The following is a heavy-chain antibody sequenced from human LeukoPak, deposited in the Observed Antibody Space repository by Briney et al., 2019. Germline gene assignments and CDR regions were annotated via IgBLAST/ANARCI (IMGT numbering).Heavy chain of an antibody. J-gene: IGHJ3*02. Sequence: GSVKVSCKASGYTFTSFGITWVRQAPGQGLEWMGWISAYNSNTNYAQRFQGRITMTTDTSTTTAYMELRSLRSDDTAVYYCARYTRGDYDSSGYYPAHDAFDIWGQGTMVTVSS. V-gene: IGHV1-18*01. CDR2: ISAYNSNT. CDR3: ARYTRGDYDSSGYYPAHDAFDI. D-gene: IGHD3-22*01. CDR1: GYTFTSFG.